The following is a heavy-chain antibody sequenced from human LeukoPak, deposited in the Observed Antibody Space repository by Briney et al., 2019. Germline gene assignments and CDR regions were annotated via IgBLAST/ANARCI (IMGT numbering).Heavy chain of an antibody. Sequence: GGSLRLSCVASGFTVSSNYMSWVRQAPGKGLEWLSVIYSGDNTYYVDSVKGRFTISRDSSKNTLYLQMNSLRAEDTAVYYCARDYYDILTANRQTKSSYFDYWGQGTLVTVSS. CDR3: ARDYYDILTANRQTKSSYFDY. D-gene: IGHD3-9*01. V-gene: IGHV3-66*01. CDR2: IYSGDNT. J-gene: IGHJ4*02. CDR1: GFTVSSNY.